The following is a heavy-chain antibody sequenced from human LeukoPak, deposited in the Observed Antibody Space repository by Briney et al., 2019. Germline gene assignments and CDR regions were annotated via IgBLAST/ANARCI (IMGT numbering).Heavy chain of an antibody. CDR3: AKVLIWTYGSGNYYKGAFDI. Sequence: GGSLRLSCAASGFTFNSYAMTWVRQAPGKGLEWVSLISDSGGRIYYADSVKGRFTISRDNSKNTLYLQMNSLRAEDTAVYYCAKVLIWTYGSGNYYKGAFDIWGQGTMVAVFS. CDR1: GFTFNSYA. CDR2: ISDSGGRI. J-gene: IGHJ3*02. V-gene: IGHV3-23*01. D-gene: IGHD3-10*01.